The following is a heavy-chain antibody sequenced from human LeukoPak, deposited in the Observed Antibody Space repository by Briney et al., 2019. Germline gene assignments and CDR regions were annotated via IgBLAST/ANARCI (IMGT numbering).Heavy chain of an antibody. CDR2: INHSGST. CDR3: ARHVRKRGIAVAGTPGWFDP. J-gene: IGHJ5*02. V-gene: IGHV4-34*01. D-gene: IGHD6-19*01. Sequence: PSETLSLTCAVYGGSFSGYYWSWIRQPPGKGLEWIGEINHSGSTNYNPSLKSRVTISVDTSKNQFSLKLSSVTAADTAVYYCARHVRKRGIAVAGTPGWFDPWGQGTLVTVSS. CDR1: GGSFSGYY.